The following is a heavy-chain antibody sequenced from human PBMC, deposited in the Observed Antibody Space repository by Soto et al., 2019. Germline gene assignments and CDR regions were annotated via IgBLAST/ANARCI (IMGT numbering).Heavy chain of an antibody. CDR2: IWHDGTFT. Sequence: QVQLVESGGGVVQSGRSPRLSCAASGFTFSSFGMHWVRQAPGKGLEWVALIWHDGTFTHYADSVKGRFTISRDNSKNMLYLQMDNLRDEDTALYYCAREVGAPSGWLDPWGQGTQVTVSS. J-gene: IGHJ5*02. CDR1: GFTFSSFG. V-gene: IGHV3-33*01. CDR3: AREVGAPSGWLDP. D-gene: IGHD1-26*01.